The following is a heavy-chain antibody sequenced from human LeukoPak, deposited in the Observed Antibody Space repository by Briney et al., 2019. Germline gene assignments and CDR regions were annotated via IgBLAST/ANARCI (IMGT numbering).Heavy chain of an antibody. CDR3: ARDLRRSSSGNYYYYMDV. V-gene: IGHV4-59*01. D-gene: IGHD6-6*01. CDR2: IYYSGST. J-gene: IGHJ6*03. CDR1: GGSISSYY. Sequence: PSETLSLTCTVSGGSISSYYWSWIRQPPGKGLEWIGYIYYSGSTNYNPSLKSRVTISVDTSKNQFSLKLSSVTAADTAVYYCARDLRRSSSGNYYYYMDVWGKGTTVTVSS.